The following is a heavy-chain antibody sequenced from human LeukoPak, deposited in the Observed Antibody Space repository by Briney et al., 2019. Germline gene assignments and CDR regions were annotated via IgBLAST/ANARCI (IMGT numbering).Heavy chain of an antibody. Sequence: SETLSLTCTVSGGSISSGDYYWSWIRQPPGKGLEWIGYIYYSGSIYYNPSLKSRVTISVEPSKNQFSLKLSSVTAADTPVYSCCRSHYYFLSSYYTNYYYYYMDVWGKGTTVTVSS. D-gene: IGHD3-3*01. V-gene: IGHV4-30-4*08. CDR3: CRSHYYFLSSYYTNYYYYYMDV. CDR2: IYYSGSI. CDR1: GGSISSGDYY. J-gene: IGHJ6*03.